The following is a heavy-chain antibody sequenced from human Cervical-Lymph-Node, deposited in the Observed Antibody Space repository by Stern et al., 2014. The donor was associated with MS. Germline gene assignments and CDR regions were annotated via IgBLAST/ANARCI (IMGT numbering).Heavy chain of an antibody. D-gene: IGHD2-15*01. CDR1: GFSVATAGVG. J-gene: IGHJ4*02. Sequence: SGPTLVKPTQTVTLTCTLSGFSVATAGVGVGWIRQPPGKDLEWIALNYWGGDKVYSPSLKNRLTIIKDTSKNQVVLTMTNVDPVDTATYYCAHSRVKYCRGGTCYSSLFDYWGQGTLVTVSS. V-gene: IGHV2-5*02. CDR3: AHSRVKYCRGGTCYSSLFDY. CDR2: NYWGGDK.